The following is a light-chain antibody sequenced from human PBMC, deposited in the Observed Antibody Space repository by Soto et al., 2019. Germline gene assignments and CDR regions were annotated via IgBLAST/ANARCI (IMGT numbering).Light chain of an antibody. CDR2: DAS. J-gene: IGKJ1*01. Sequence: EIMLTQSPVTLSLSPGERATLSCRASQSVSAYLAWFQQKAGQPPRLLIYDASDRASGVPPRFSGSGSGTDFTLTITGLEPEDSAVYYCQQRSNWPWTFGQGTKVEV. CDR1: QSVSAY. V-gene: IGKV3-11*01. CDR3: QQRSNWPWT.